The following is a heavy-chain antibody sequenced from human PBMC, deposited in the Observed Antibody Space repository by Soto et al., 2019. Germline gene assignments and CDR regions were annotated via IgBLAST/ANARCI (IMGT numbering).Heavy chain of an antibody. D-gene: IGHD5-12*01. CDR3: AREWRYIVAPGAALYYGMDV. CDR1: GYTFTSYG. Sequence: ASVKVSCKASGYTFTSYGISWGRQAPGQGLEWMGWISAYNGNTNYAQKLQGRVTMTTDTSTSTAYMELRSLRSDDTALYYCAREWRYIVAPGAALYYGMDVWGQGTTVTVSS. CDR2: ISAYNGNT. V-gene: IGHV1-18*01. J-gene: IGHJ6*02.